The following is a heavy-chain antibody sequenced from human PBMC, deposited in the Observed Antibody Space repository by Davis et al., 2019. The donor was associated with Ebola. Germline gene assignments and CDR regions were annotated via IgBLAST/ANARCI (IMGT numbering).Heavy chain of an antibody. D-gene: IGHD3-3*01. Sequence: GESLKTSCAASGFTFSTYGMHWVRQAPGKGLERVAVISYDGSNKYYADPVKGRFTTSRDNSKNTLYLQMNSLRAEDTAVYYCAKDALGITIFGVVTFPHWFDPWGQGTLVTVSS. CDR1: GFTFSTYG. V-gene: IGHV3-30*18. CDR3: AKDALGITIFGVVTFPHWFDP. J-gene: IGHJ5*02. CDR2: ISYDGSNK.